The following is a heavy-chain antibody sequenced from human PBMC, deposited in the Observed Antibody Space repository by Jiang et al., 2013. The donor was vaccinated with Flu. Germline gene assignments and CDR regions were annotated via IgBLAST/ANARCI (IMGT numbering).Heavy chain of an antibody. J-gene: IGHJ4*02. CDR3: ASQAVAGPIDY. CDR2: INPSGGST. CDR1: GYTFTNYY. D-gene: IGHD6-19*01. Sequence: EVKKPGASVKVSCKASGYTFTNYYMHWVRQAPGQGLEWMGIINPSGGSTSYAQKFQGRVTMTRDTSTSTVYMELSSLRSEDTAVYYCASQAVAGPIDYWGQGTLVTVSS. V-gene: IGHV1-46*01.